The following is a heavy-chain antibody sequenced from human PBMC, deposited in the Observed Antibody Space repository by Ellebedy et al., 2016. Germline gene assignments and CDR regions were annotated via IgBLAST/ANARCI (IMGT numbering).Heavy chain of an antibody. CDR1: GGSVSSGY. V-gene: IGHV4-59*02. D-gene: IGHD6-19*01. CDR3: AKWNGGWYAFEV. J-gene: IGHJ3*01. CDR2: VFHTGTT. Sequence: SETLSLTCNVSGGSVSSGYWNWIRRPPGKGLEWIGYVFHTGTTNYNPSLKSQVTMSVDASKSQFSLRLTSVTAADTAVYYCAKWNGGWYAFEVWGQGTMVTVSS.